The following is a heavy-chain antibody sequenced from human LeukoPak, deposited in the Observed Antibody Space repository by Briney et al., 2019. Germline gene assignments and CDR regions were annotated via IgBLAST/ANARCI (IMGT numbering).Heavy chain of an antibody. Sequence: GGSLRLSCAASGFNFGIDWMSWVRQAPGKGLEWVAHIKEDGSAKYYVDSVKGRFTISRENAKNSVYLQMNSLRAEDTAVYYCARECGGDCYSDYWGQGTLVTVSS. CDR2: IKEDGSAK. J-gene: IGHJ4*02. CDR1: GFNFGIDW. D-gene: IGHD2-21*02. V-gene: IGHV3-7*01. CDR3: ARECGGDCYSDY.